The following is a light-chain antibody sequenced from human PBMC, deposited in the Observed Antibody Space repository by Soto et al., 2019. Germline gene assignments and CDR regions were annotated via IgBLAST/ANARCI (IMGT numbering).Light chain of an antibody. Sequence: QSALTQPASVSGSPGQSITISCTGTSSDVGGYNYVSWYQQHPDKAPKLMIYEVSNRPSGVSNRFSGSKSGNTASLTISGLQAEDEADYYCSSYTGNSTLVVFGGGTKLTVL. J-gene: IGLJ2*01. CDR1: SSDVGGYNY. V-gene: IGLV2-14*01. CDR2: EVS. CDR3: SSYTGNSTLVV.